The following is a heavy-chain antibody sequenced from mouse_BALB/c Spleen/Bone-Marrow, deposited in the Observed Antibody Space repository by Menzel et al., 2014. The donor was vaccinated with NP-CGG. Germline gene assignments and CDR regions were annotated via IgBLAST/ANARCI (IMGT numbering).Heavy chain of an antibody. Sequence: VQLQQSGAELVKPGASVKLSCTASGFNIKDTYMHWVKQRPEQGLEWIGRIDPANGNTKYDPKFQGKATITADTSSNTSYLHRSSLTTEDTAVYCCARYRYYGSSYAMDYWGQGTSVTVSS. CDR1: GFNIKDTY. D-gene: IGHD1-1*01. CDR3: ARYRYYGSSYAMDY. V-gene: IGHV14-3*02. J-gene: IGHJ4*01. CDR2: IDPANGNT.